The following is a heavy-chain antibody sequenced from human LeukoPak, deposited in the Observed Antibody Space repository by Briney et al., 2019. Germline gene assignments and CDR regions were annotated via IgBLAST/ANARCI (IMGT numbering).Heavy chain of an antibody. D-gene: IGHD3-22*01. CDR3: ARPAYPRHDSSGYYLE. J-gene: IGHJ4*02. Sequence: GGSLRLSCAASGFTFSSYWMSWVRQAPGKRLEWVANIKQDGGEKYYVDSVKGRFTISRDNAKNSLYLQMNSLRADDTAVYYCARPAYPRHDSSGYYLEWGQGTLVTVSS. CDR1: GFTFSSYW. V-gene: IGHV3-7*01. CDR2: IKQDGGEK.